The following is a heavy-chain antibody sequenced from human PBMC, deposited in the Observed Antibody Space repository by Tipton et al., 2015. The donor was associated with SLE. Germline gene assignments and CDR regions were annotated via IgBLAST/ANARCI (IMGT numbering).Heavy chain of an antibody. V-gene: IGHV4-34*01. CDR2: INHSGST. Sequence: LRLSCAVYGGSFSGYYWSWIRQPPGKGLEWIGEINHSGSTNYNPSLKSRVTISVDTSKNQISLKLSSVTAADTAVYFCARSSPNYDFWSGYYFFFDYWGQGTLVTVSS. J-gene: IGHJ4*02. D-gene: IGHD3-3*01. CDR1: GGSFSGYY. CDR3: ARSSPNYDFWSGYYFFFDY.